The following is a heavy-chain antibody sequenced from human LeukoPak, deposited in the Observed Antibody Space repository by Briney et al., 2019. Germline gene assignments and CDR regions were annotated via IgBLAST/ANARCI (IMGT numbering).Heavy chain of an antibody. D-gene: IGHD4-17*01. CDR1: GFNLNNYG. V-gene: IGHV3-48*01. CDR3: TTDSDGDYDFDY. J-gene: IGHJ4*02. CDR2: ISTDSRTI. Sequence: PGGSLRLSCAASGFNLNNYGMNWVRQAPGEGLEWLSHISTDSRTIYYADSVKGRFIISRDNARNSLYLQMSSLRAEDTAVYYCTTDSDGDYDFDYWGQGTLVTVSS.